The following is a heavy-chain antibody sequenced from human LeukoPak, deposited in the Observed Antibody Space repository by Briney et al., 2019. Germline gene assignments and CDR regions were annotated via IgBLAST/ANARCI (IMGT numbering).Heavy chain of an antibody. J-gene: IGHJ4*02. CDR3: ARDPVGSYYPFDY. CDR2: ISSSSSYI. Sequence: GGSLRLSCAASGFTFSSYSMNWVRQAPGKGLEWVSSISSSSSYIYYADSMKGRFTISRDNAKNSLYLQMNSLRAEDTAVYYCARDPVGSYYPFDYWGQGTLVTVSS. D-gene: IGHD1-26*01. CDR1: GFTFSSYS. V-gene: IGHV3-21*01.